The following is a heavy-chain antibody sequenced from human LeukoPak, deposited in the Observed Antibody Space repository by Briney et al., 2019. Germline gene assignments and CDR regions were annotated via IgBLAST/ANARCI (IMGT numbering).Heavy chain of an antibody. J-gene: IGHJ4*02. CDR1: GFSFSSYG. CDR3: ARGGRGCGYLDY. D-gene: IGHD2-21*01. Sequence: PGGSLRLSCAASGFSFSSYGMHWVRQAPGKGLEWVAVIWYDGSKKYYADSVKGRFIISRDNSRNTLYLQMNSLRVEDTTVYYCARGGRGCGYLDYWGQGTLVTVSS. V-gene: IGHV3-33*01. CDR2: IWYDGSKK.